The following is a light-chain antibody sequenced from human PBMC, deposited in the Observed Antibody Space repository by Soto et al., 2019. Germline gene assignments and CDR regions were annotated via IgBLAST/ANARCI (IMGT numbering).Light chain of an antibody. J-gene: IGKJ2*01. CDR2: GAS. V-gene: IGKV3-20*01. CDR3: LRYGDSPPAYT. CDR1: QSVSSRN. Sequence: EIVLTQSPGTVSLSPGERATLSCRASQSVSSRNLAWYRQKPGQAPSLLIFGASNRATGIPDRFSGSGSGTDFTLTISRLEPEDCAVYYCLRYGDSPPAYTFGQGNKLELK.